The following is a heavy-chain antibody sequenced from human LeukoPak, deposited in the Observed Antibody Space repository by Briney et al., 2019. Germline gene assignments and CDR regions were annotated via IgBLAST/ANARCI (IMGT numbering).Heavy chain of an antibody. CDR1: GDSISSYY. D-gene: IGHD6-13*01. CDR3: ARRLASVATAGYWFDP. V-gene: IGHV4-59*01. J-gene: IGHJ5*02. Sequence: PSETLSLTCTVSGDSISSYYWSWIRQPPGKGLEWIGYTYYSGSTNYSPSLKSRVTISVDTSKNQLSLKLSSVTAADTAVYYCARRLASVATAGYWFDPWGQGTLVTVSS. CDR2: TYYSGST.